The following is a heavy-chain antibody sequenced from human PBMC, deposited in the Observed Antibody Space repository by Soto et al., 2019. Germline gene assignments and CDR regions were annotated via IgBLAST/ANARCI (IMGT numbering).Heavy chain of an antibody. CDR1: GYSFTSYW. CDR3: ARLPTVTTAYYYYGMDV. D-gene: IGHD4-4*01. Sequence: GESLKISCKGSGYSFTSYWISWVRQMPGKGLEWMGRIDPSDSYTNYSPSFQGHVTISADKSISTAYLQWSSLKASDTAMYYCARLPTVTTAYYYYGMDVWGQGTTVTVTS. J-gene: IGHJ6*02. V-gene: IGHV5-10-1*01. CDR2: IDPSDSYT.